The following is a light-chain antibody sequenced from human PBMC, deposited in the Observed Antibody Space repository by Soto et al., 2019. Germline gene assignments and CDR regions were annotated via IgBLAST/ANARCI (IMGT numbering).Light chain of an antibody. CDR2: EVS. J-gene: IGLJ2*01. Sequence: QSALTQPASVSGAPGQSITISCTGTSSDVGGYNYVSWYQQHPGKAPNLMIYEVSNRPSGVSNRFSGSKSGNTASLTIAGLQAEDEADYYCSSYISSSTHLVFGGGTKSPS. CDR3: SSYISSSTHLV. CDR1: SSDVGGYNY. V-gene: IGLV2-14*01.